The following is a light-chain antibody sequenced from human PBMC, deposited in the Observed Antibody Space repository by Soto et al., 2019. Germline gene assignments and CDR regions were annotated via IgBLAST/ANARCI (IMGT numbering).Light chain of an antibody. V-gene: IGKV1-5*03. CDR3: QQYKSFSLIT. J-gene: IGKJ5*01. CDR1: QNIKKW. CDR2: KAS. Sequence: DIQMTQSPSTLPASVGDRVTITCRASQNIKKWLAWYQQKAGKAPKLLIYKASTLESGVPSRFSGSGSESEFTLTISSLQPDDFATYYCQQYKSFSLITFGQGTRLEIK.